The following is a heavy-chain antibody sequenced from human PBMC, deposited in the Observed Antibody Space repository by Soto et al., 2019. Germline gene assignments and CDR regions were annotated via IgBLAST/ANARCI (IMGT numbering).Heavy chain of an antibody. CDR3: AKDEGLGYCSSTSCYSFDY. D-gene: IGHD2-2*01. Sequence: QVQLVESGGGVVQPGRSLRLSCAASGFTFSSYGMHWVRQAPGKGLEWVAVISYDGSNKYYADSVKGRFTISRDNSKNTLYLQMNSLRAEDTAVYYCAKDEGLGYCSSTSCYSFDYWGKGTLVTVSS. CDR1: GFTFSSYG. V-gene: IGHV3-30*18. J-gene: IGHJ4*02. CDR2: ISYDGSNK.